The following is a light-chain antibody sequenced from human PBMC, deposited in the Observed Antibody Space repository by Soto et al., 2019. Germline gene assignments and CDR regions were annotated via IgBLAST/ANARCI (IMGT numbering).Light chain of an antibody. CDR3: SSFAGSPVV. CDR1: SSDVGEENY. J-gene: IGLJ2*01. V-gene: IGLV2-8*01. Sequence: QSVLTQPPSASGYPGQSVTITCSGTSSDVGEENYVSWYQQHPGKVPKLILYEVSKRPSGVPDRFSGSRSGNTASLTVSGLQDEDEADYYCSSFAGSPVVFGGGTKVTVL. CDR2: EVS.